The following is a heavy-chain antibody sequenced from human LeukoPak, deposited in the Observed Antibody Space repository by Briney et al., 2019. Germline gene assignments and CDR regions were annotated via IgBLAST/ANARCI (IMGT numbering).Heavy chain of an antibody. V-gene: IGHV3-23*01. J-gene: IGHJ6*02. CDR2: ISGSGGST. D-gene: IGHD3-22*01. CDR1: GFTFNNYA. CDR3: ATPYYYYSSGYPYYYGMDV. Sequence: PGGSLRLSCAASGFTFNNYAMSWVRQAPGKGLEWVSAISGSGGSTYYAESVKGRFTISRDNSKNTLYLQMNSLRAEDTAVYYCATPYYYYSSGYPYYYGMDVWGQGTTVTVSS.